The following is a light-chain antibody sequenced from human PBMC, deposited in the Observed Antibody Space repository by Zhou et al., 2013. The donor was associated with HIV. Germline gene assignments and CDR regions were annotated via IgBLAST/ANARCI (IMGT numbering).Light chain of an antibody. V-gene: IGKV3-20*01. Sequence: EIVLTQSPGTLSLSPGERATLFCRASQSVSASYFTWYQQKPGQAPRLLIYGASIRATGIPDRFSGSGSGTDFTLTISRLEPEDFAVYFCQQYSSSPPAFSFGGGTKLEIK. CDR3: QQYSSSPPAFS. J-gene: IGKJ4*01. CDR2: GAS. CDR1: QSVSASY.